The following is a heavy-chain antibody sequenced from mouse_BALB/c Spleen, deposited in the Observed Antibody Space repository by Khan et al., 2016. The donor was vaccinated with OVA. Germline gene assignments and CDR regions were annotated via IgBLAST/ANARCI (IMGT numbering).Heavy chain of an antibody. CDR1: GFNIKDTY. J-gene: IGHJ3*01. Sequence: VQLKQPGADFVKPGASVKLSCTASGFNIKDTYMHWINQRPQQGLVWIGRIDPANGDVRYDPKFQDKATIAADASSNTAYLQLSSLTSDDTAVDYCVRGAYSGLFAYWGQGTLVTVSA. V-gene: IGHV14-3*02. CDR2: IDPANGDV. D-gene: IGHD2-10*01. CDR3: VRGAYSGLFAY.